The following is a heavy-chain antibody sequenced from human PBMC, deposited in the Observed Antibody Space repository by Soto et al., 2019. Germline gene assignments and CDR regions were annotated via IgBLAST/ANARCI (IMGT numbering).Heavy chain of an antibody. Sequence: EVQLAESGGGLVQPGGSLRLSCAASGFTLSTYWMHWVRQVPGKGLVWVSRINTDGTSTNYADSVKGRFTISRDNAKNTLYLQMNSLRAEHTALYYCARDQDTYGQAVFNYWGQGTLVTVSS. J-gene: IGHJ4*02. V-gene: IGHV3-74*01. D-gene: IGHD2-15*01. CDR2: INTDGTST. CDR3: ARDQDTYGQAVFNY. CDR1: GFTLSTYW.